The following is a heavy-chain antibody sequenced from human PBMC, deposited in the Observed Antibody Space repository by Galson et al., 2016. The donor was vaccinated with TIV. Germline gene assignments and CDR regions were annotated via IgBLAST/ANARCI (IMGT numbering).Heavy chain of an antibody. J-gene: IGHJ4*02. CDR3: ATSISTSGAFDY. D-gene: IGHD5-12*01. Sequence: SLRLSCAASGFTVSTNYMTWFRQAPGKGLEWVSVIYRGCSTSYADSVKGRFPISIDTSKNTLSLQIDSLRAEDTAAYYCATSISTSGAFDYWGQGTLVTVSA. CDR2: IYRGCST. CDR1: GFTVSTNY. V-gene: IGHV3-53*01.